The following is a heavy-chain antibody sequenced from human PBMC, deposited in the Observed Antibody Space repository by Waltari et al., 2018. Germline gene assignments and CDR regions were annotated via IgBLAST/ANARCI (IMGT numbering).Heavy chain of an antibody. V-gene: IGHV4-39*07. CDR1: GGSISSSVYY. D-gene: IGHD3-10*01. CDR2: IHYSGST. CDR3: ARESGRDYYLDY. J-gene: IGHJ4*02. Sequence: QLQLQESGPGLVKPSETLSLTCTVSGGSISSSVYYWGWIRQSPGQGLEWIGIIHYSGSTHYNPSLRSRVTISVDTYKNHFSLELSSVTAADTAVYYCARESGRDYYLDYWGQGTLVTVSS.